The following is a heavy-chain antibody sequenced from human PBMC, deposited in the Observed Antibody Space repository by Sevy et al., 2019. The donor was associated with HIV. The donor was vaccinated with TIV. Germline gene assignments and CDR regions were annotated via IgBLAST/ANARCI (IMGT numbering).Heavy chain of an antibody. CDR1: GYTFTSYD. V-gene: IGHV1-8*01. Sequence: ASVKVSCKASGYTFTSYDINWVRQATGQGLEWMGWMNPNSGNTGYAQKFQGRVTMTRNTSISTAYMELSSLRSEDTAVYYCAARGLTYDYVWGSYRSFDYWGQGTLVTVSS. CDR2: MNPNSGNT. D-gene: IGHD3-16*02. J-gene: IGHJ4*02. CDR3: AARGLTYDYVWGSYRSFDY.